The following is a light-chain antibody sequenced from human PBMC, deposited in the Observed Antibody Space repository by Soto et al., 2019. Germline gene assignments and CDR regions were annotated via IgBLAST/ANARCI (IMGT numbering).Light chain of an antibody. J-gene: IGKJ1*01. Sequence: EIVLTQSPATPSFSPRGRATPSLRASQSVSSYLAWYQQKPGQAPRLLIYDASNRATGIPDRFSGSGSGTDFTLTIGRLEPEDFAVYYCQQYGSSGTFGQGTKVDIK. CDR3: QQYGSSGT. V-gene: IGKV3-20*01. CDR1: QSVSSY. CDR2: DAS.